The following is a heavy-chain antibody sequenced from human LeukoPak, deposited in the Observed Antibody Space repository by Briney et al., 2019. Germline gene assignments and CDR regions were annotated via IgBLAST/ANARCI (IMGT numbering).Heavy chain of an antibody. D-gene: IGHD3-22*01. Sequence: GGSLRLSCAASGFTFSSYEMNWGRHAPGEGLEWVSYISSCGSTIYYADSVKGRFTISRDNAKNSLYLQMNSLRAEDTAGYYCARGPQAIYYDSSGYYYYWGQGTLVSDSS. V-gene: IGHV3-48*03. CDR2: ISSCGSTI. J-gene: IGHJ4*02. CDR1: GFTFSSYE. CDR3: ARGPQAIYYDSSGYYYY.